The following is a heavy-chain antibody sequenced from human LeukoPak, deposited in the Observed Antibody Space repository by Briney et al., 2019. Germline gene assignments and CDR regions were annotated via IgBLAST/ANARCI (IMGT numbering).Heavy chain of an antibody. D-gene: IGHD2/OR15-2a*01. CDR1: GFTVSDYY. CDR3: AREFLGFHL. J-gene: IGHJ5*02. Sequence: GGSLRLSCAASGFTVSDYYMNWVRQAPGKGLEWVSVIYRGGFTYYADSVRGRFSISRDNSKNTLYLQMNSLRAEDTALYYCAREFLGFHLWGQGTLVTVSS. CDR2: IYRGGFT. V-gene: IGHV3-53*01.